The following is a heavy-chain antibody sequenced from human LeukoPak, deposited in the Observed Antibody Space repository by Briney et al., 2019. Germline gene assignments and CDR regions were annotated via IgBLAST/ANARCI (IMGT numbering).Heavy chain of an antibody. D-gene: IGHD4-11*01. CDR3: ARAVEETTVTTYYYYYYMDV. CDR1: GGSISSSSYY. Sequence: SSETLSLTCTVSGGSISSSSYYWGWIRQPPGKGLEWIGSIYYSGSTYYNPSLKSRVTISVDTSKNQFSLKLSSVTAADTAVYYCARAVEETTVTTYYYYYYMDVWGKGTTVTVSS. V-gene: IGHV4-39*07. J-gene: IGHJ6*03. CDR2: IYYSGST.